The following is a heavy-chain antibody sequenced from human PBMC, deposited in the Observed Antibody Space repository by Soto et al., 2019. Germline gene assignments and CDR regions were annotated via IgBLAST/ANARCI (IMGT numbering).Heavy chain of an antibody. CDR3: ARDRDAAGWYAAFGF. Sequence: PRLSCAASGFTFSSFEMNWVRQAPGKGLEWLAYIGGSGTTIYYADSVKGRFTISRDNAKNSLYLQMNSLTAEDTAVYYCARDRDAAGWYAAFGFWGQGTLVTVSS. CDR1: GFTFSSFE. J-gene: IGHJ4*02. V-gene: IGHV3-48*03. CDR2: IGGSGTTI. D-gene: IGHD6-19*01.